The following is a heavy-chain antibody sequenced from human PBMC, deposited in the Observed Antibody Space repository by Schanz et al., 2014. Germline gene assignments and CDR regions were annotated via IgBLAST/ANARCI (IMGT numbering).Heavy chain of an antibody. CDR2: FYNPGST. D-gene: IGHD6-19*01. J-gene: IGHJ4*02. V-gene: IGHV4-59*08. CDR1: GDSVNSNY. CDR3: ARNKYTSGWYYFDY. Sequence: QVQLQESGPGLVKPSETLSLTCTVSGDSVNSNYWNWIRQSPGRGLEWIGHFYNPGSTNYNPSLKSRATISLDAPPTRVSLKLPPVTAADTAVYFCARNKYTSGWYYFDYWGQGVLVTVSS.